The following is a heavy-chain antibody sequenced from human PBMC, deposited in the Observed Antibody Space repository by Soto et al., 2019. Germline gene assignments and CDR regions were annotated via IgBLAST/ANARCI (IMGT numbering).Heavy chain of an antibody. V-gene: IGHV3-74*01. CDR1: GFTFSSYW. Sequence: EVQLVESGGGLVQPGGSLRLSCAASGFTFSSYWMHWVRQAPGKGLVWVSRINSDGSSTSYADSVKGRFTISRDNAKNPLYWQLNGLRAEDTAVYYCARDEAIISTHMASTYSIGLDYNYYYYMDVWGKGSTVTVSS. J-gene: IGHJ6*03. CDR2: INSDGSST. CDR3: ARDEAIISTHMASTYSIGLDYNYYYYMDV. D-gene: IGHD6-19*01.